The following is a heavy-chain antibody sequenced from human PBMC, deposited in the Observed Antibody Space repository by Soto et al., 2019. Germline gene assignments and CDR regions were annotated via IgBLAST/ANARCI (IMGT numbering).Heavy chain of an antibody. CDR1: GNIFSNYW. CDR2: IYPGDSET. D-gene: IGHD3-9*01. V-gene: IGHV5-51*01. Sequence: GDSQKISCKACGNIFSNYWIIWVRQLHGKGLESMGIIYPGDSETTYSPSFQGQVSISADKSISTAYLQWSSLKASDTAMYYCARHRNDILTGYYRDPYGMDVWGQGTTVTVS. J-gene: IGHJ6*02. CDR3: ARHRNDILTGYYRDPYGMDV.